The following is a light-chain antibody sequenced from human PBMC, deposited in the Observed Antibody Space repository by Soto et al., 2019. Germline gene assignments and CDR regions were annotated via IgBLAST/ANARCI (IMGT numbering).Light chain of an antibody. Sequence: DIQMTQSPTSLSASVGDRVTITCRASQSISSYLNWYQQKPWKAPKLLIYAASSLQSGVPSRFSGSGSGTDFTLTISSLQPEDFETYYCQLSYSTPTFDQGTRLEIK. CDR3: QLSYSTPT. CDR2: AAS. V-gene: IGKV1-39*01. J-gene: IGKJ5*01. CDR1: QSISSY.